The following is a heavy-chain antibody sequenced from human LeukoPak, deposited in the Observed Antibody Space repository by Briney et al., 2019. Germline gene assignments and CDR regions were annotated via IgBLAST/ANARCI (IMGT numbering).Heavy chain of an antibody. CDR3: AKVSRKDGDFHLFDY. CDR1: GFTFSSYA. J-gene: IGHJ4*02. V-gene: IGHV3-23*01. D-gene: IGHD4-17*01. Sequence: PGGSLRLSCAASGFTFSSYAMSWVRQAPGKGLEWVSAISGSGGRTYYTDSVKGRFTISRDNSKNTLYLQMNSLRAEDTAVYYCAKVSRKDGDFHLFDYWGQGTLVTVSS. CDR2: ISGSGGRT.